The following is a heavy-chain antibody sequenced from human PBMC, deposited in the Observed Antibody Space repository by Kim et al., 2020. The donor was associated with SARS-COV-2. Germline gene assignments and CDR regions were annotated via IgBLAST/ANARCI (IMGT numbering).Heavy chain of an antibody. CDR2: IYPGDSDT. D-gene: IGHD6-13*01. V-gene: IGHV5-51*01. J-gene: IGHJ3*02. CDR1: GYSFTSYW. Sequence: GESLKISCKGSGYSFTSYWIGWVRQMPGKGLEWMGIIYPGDSDTRYSPSFQGQVTISADKSISTAYLQWSSLKASDTAMYYCARLGSSSWRDPSHRVAFDSWGQGTMVTVSP. CDR3: ARLGSSSWRDPSHRVAFDS.